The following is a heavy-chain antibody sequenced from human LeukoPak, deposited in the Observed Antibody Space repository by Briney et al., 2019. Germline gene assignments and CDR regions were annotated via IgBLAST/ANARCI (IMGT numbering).Heavy chain of an antibody. CDR1: GGTFSSYA. V-gene: IGHV1-69*13. CDR3: ARAGQYCSSTSCQHRRYYYGMDV. CDR2: IIPIFGTA. Sequence: ASVKVSCKASGGTFSSYAISWVRQAPGQGLEWMGGIIPIFGTANYAQKFQGRVTITADESTSTAYMELSSLRSDDTAVYYCARAGQYCSSTSCQHRRYYYGMDVWGKGTTVTVSS. D-gene: IGHD2-2*01. J-gene: IGHJ6*04.